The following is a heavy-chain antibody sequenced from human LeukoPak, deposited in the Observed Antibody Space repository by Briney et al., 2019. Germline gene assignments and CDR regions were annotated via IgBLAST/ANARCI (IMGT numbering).Heavy chain of an antibody. CDR3: ARDSGNYIDY. CDR1: GFTLSHFS. V-gene: IGHV3-48*02. CDR2: ISGSSKTI. J-gene: IGHJ4*01. Sequence: GGSLRLSCTASGFTLSHFSMNWVRLAPGKGLQWVSFISGSSKTIYYGDSVKGRFTISRDNAKNSLYLQMNGLRDEDAALYFCARDSGNYIDYWGQGTQVVVSS. D-gene: IGHD2/OR15-2a*01.